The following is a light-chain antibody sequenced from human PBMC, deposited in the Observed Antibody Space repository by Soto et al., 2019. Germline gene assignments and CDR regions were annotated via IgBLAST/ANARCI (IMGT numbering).Light chain of an antibody. J-gene: IGKJ1*01. CDR2: DVS. V-gene: IGKV1-5*01. Sequence: DIQMTQSPSTLSASVGDRVTITCRASQSFSRWLAWYQQKPGKPPKVPIYDVSRLESGVPSRFSGSGSGTEFTLTISRLQPEDVATYYCQQYNNLWAFGQGTKVEIK. CDR3: QQYNNLWA. CDR1: QSFSRW.